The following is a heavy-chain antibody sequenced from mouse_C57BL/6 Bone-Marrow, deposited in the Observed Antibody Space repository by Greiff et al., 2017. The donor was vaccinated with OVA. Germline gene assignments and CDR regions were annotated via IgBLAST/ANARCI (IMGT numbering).Heavy chain of an antibody. V-gene: IGHV5-4*01. CDR2: ISDGGSYT. CDR1: GFTFSSYA. D-gene: IGHD2-4*01. Sequence: EVQRVESGGGLVKPGGSLKLSCAASGFTFSSYAMSWVRQTPEKRLEWVATISDGGSYTYYPDNVKGRFTISRDNAKNNLYLQMSHLKSEDTAMYYCAREDYDYSWFAYWGQGTLVTVSA. CDR3: AREDYDYSWFAY. J-gene: IGHJ3*01.